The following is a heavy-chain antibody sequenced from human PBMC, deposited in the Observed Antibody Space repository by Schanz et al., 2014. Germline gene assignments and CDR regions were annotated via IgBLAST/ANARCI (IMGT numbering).Heavy chain of an antibody. J-gene: IGHJ6*02. CDR3: AKIWKAHQLTGRPGWSDGMDV. CDR1: GITFSDYA. Sequence: EVQLLESGGALEQPGGSLRLSCAASGITFSDYAMSWVRQAPGKGLEWVSTIASGGSHTFYADSVTGRFTISGDNSKNTMFLQMNSLRVEDTAIHYCAKIWKAHQLTGRPGWSDGMDVWGQGTLVTVSS. D-gene: IGHD3-3*01. CDR2: IASGGSHT. V-gene: IGHV3-23*01.